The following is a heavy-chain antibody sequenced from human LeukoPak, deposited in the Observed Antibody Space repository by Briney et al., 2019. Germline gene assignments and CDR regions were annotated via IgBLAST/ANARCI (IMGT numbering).Heavy chain of an antibody. CDR3: ARDGYSGYDWGDPPFDC. D-gene: IGHD5-12*01. CDR2: ISAYNGNT. Sequence: ASVKVSCKASGYTFTTYGISWVRQAPGQGLEWMGWISAYNGNTNYAQKLQGRVTMTTDTSTSTAYMELGSLRSDGTAVYFCARDGYSGYDWGDPPFDCWRRGTKLTVSS. J-gene: IGHJ4*02. CDR1: GYTFTTYG. V-gene: IGHV1-18*01.